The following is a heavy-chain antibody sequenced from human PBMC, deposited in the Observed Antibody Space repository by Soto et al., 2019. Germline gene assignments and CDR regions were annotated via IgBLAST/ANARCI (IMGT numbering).Heavy chain of an antibody. CDR3: ARDGLGDYDFWSGPYGMDV. CDR1: GGTFGSYA. CDR2: IIPIFGTA. V-gene: IGHV1-69*13. D-gene: IGHD3-3*01. J-gene: IGHJ6*02. Sequence: ASVKVSCKASGGTFGSYAIRWVRQAPGQGLEWMGGIIPIFGTANYAQKFQGRVTITADESTSTAYMELSSLRSEDTAVYYCARDGLGDYDFWSGPYGMDVWGQGTTVTVSS.